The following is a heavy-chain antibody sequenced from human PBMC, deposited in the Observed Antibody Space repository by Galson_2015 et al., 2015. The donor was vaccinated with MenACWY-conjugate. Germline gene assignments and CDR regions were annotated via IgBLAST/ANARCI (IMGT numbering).Heavy chain of an antibody. D-gene: IGHD3-16*02. CDR2: VYKGSK. Sequence: ATLSRPCPVSGGPNNNYYWSWVRPSPGKGLEWLAFVYKGSKRYNPSLKMRVHVYVDTSKGHFSLSLHSVTPADTGVYYCARNSPGGMYFYRGMDVWGQGTSVTVSS. CDR3: ARNSPGGMYFYRGMDV. CDR1: GGPNNNYY. V-gene: IGHV4-4*08. J-gene: IGHJ6*02.